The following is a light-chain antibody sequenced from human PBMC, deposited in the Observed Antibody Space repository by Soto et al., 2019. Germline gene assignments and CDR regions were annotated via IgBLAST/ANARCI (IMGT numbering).Light chain of an antibody. CDR1: SSDVGGYNY. CDR3: SSYTSSSTRV. V-gene: IGLV2-14*01. J-gene: IGLJ1*01. CDR2: EVT. Sequence: QSVLTQPASVSGSPGLSIAISCTGSSSDVGGYNYVSWYQQHPGKAPQLIIYEVTNRPSGVSNRFSGSKSGNTASLTISGLQAEDEADYYCSSYTSSSTRVFGTGTKVTVL.